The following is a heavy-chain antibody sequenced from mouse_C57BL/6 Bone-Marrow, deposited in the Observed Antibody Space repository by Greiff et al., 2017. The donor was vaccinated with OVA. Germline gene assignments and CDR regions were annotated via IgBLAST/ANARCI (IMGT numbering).Heavy chain of an antibody. J-gene: IGHJ2*01. CDR2: IYPGDGDP. CDR1: GYAFSSSW. Sequence: QVQLKESGPELVKPGASVKISCKASGYAFSSSWMNWVKQRPGKGLEWIGRIYPGDGDPNYNGKFKGKATLTADKSSSTAYMQLSSLTSEDSAVYFCARSYYSNYVPFDYWGQGTTLTVSS. V-gene: IGHV1-82*01. CDR3: ARSYYSNYVPFDY. D-gene: IGHD2-5*01.